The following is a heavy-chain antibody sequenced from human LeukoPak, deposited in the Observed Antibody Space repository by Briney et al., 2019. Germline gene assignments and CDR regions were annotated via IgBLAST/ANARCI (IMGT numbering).Heavy chain of an antibody. D-gene: IGHD3-22*01. J-gene: IGHJ5*02. V-gene: IGHV3-23*01. CDR1: GSTFSSYA. Sequence: GGSLRLSCAASGSTFSSYAMSWVRQAPGKGLEWVSAISGSGFSTYYADSVKGRFTISRDNSKNTLYLQMNSLRAEDTAVYYRAKVYSGYYPFDPWGQGTLVTVSS. CDR2: ISGSGFST. CDR3: AKVYSGYYPFDP.